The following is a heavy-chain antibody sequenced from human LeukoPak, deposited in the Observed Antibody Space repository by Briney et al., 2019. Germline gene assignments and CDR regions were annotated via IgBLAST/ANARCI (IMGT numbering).Heavy chain of an antibody. Sequence: GGSLRLSCAASGFTFDDYGMSWVRQAPGKGLEWVSGINWNGGSTGYADSVKGRFTISRDNAKNSLYLQMNSLRAEDTALYHCARAGQLVHTDAFDIWGQGTMVTVSS. CDR2: INWNGGST. D-gene: IGHD6-13*01. V-gene: IGHV3-20*01. CDR3: ARAGQLVHTDAFDI. CDR1: GFTFDDYG. J-gene: IGHJ3*02.